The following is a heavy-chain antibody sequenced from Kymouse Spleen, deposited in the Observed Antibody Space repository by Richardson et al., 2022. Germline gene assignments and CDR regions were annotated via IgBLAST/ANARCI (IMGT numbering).Heavy chain of an antibody. CDR1: GFTFSSYG. V-gene: IGHV3-33*01. CDR3: ARDRYSSSSDYYYYYGMDV. CDR2: IWYDGSNK. D-gene: IGHD6-6*01. Sequence: QVQLVESGGGVVQPGRSLRLSCAASGFTFSSYGMHWVRQAPGKGLEWVAVIWYDGSNKYYADSVKGRFTISRDNSKNTLYLQMNSLRAEDTAVYYCARDRYSSSSDYYYYYGMDVWGQGTTVTVSS. J-gene: IGHJ6*02.